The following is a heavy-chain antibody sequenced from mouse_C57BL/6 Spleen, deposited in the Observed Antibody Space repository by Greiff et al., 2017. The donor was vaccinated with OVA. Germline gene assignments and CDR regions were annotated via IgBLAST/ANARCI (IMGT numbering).Heavy chain of an antibody. CDR2: ISNLAYSI. J-gene: IGHJ4*01. D-gene: IGHD2-3*01. V-gene: IGHV5-15*01. CDR3: ARSDASRAMDY. Sequence: EVKLVESGGGLVQPGGSLKLSCAASGFTFSDYGMAWVRQAPRKGPEWVAFISNLAYSIYYADTVTGRFTISRENAKNTLYLEMSSLRSEDTAMYYCARSDASRAMDYWGQGTSVTVSS. CDR1: GFTFSDYG.